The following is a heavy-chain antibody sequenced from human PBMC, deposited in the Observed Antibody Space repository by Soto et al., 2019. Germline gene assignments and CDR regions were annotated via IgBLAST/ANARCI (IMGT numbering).Heavy chain of an antibody. CDR2: IWYDGSNK. D-gene: IGHD4-17*01. V-gene: IGHV3-33*01. Sequence: PGGSLRLSCAASGFTFGSYGMHWVRQAPGKGLEWVAVIWYDGSNKYYADSVKGRFTISRDNSKNTLYLQMNSLRAEDTAVYYCARDKGRGGYGDLYYGMDVWGQGTTVTVSS. CDR1: GFTFGSYG. CDR3: ARDKGRGGYGDLYYGMDV. J-gene: IGHJ6*02.